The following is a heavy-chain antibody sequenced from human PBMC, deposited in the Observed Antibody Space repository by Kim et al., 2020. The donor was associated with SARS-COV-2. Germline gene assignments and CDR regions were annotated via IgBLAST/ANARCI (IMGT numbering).Heavy chain of an antibody. CDR1: GYTFTSYA. V-gene: IGHV1-3*01. J-gene: IGHJ6*02. CDR3: ARASNLEYSSSEDYYYYGMDV. Sequence: ASVKVSCKASGYTFTSYAMHWVRQAPGQRLEWMGWINAGNGNTKYSQKFQGRVTITRDTSASTAYMELSSLRSEDTAVYYCARASNLEYSSSEDYYYYGMDVWGQGTTVTVSS. CDR2: INAGNGNT. D-gene: IGHD6-6*01.